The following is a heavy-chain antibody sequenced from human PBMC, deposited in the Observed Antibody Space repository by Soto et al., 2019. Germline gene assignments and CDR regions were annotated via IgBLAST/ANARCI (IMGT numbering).Heavy chain of an antibody. CDR1: GGSISSGGYS. CDR2: IYHSGST. J-gene: IGHJ4*02. D-gene: IGHD3-22*01. V-gene: IGHV4-30-2*01. Sequence: PSETLSLTCAVSGGSISSGGYSWSWIRQPPGKGLEWIGYIYHSGSTYYNPSLKSRVTISVDRSKNQFSLKLSSVTAADTAVYYCARADYDYDSSGYQHFDYWGQGTLVTVSS. CDR3: ARADYDYDSSGYQHFDY.